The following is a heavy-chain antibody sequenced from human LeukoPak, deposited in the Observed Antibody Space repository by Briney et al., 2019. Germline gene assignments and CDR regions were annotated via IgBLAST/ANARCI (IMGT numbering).Heavy chain of an antibody. D-gene: IGHD2-2*01. CDR3: ARGMDQVPDY. J-gene: IGHJ4*02. CDR2: INPSIGGT. Sequence: ASVKVSCKASGYTFTDYYMHWVRQAPGQGLEWMGWINPSIGGTNYVQKFQGRVTMTRDTSISTAYMELSRLRSDNTAVYYCARGMDQVPDYWGQGTLVTVSS. CDR1: GYTFTDYY. V-gene: IGHV1-2*02.